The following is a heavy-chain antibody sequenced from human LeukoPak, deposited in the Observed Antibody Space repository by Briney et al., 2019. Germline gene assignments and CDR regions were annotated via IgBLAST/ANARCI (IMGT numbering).Heavy chain of an antibody. V-gene: IGHV3-74*01. J-gene: IGHJ5*02. D-gene: IGHD2-15*01. CDR1: GCTFSKYW. CDR3: TRYYSCLS. Sequence: GGSLTLSCPTSGCTFSKYWMHWVRHPPGKGLVWVSRINSDGSSTNYADSVKGRFTLPRDNAENTLYLQMNSLRAEDSAMYYCTRYYSCLSWGQGALVTVSS. CDR2: INSDGSST.